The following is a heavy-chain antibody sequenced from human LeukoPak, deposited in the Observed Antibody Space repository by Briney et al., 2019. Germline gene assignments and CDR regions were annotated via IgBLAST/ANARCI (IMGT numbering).Heavy chain of an antibody. CDR2: ISSSGSTI. CDR1: GFTISSYE. D-gene: IGHD3-22*01. Sequence: AGSLTLTCAASGFTISSYEMKWVRQAPGKELEGVSYISSSGSTIYYADSVKGRFTISRDTAKNSLYLQMSSVRAADTAVYYCARGLNFYVSSPPRFWGQGTLVTVSS. J-gene: IGHJ4*02. CDR3: ARGLNFYVSSPPRF. V-gene: IGHV3-48*03.